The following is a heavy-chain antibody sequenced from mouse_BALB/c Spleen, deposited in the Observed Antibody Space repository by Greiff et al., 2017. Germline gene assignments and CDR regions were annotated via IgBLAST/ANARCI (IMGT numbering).Heavy chain of an antibody. V-gene: IGHV3-8*02. J-gene: IGHJ4*01. D-gene: IGHD2-1*01. Sequence: EVKLVESGPSLVKPSQTLSLTCSVTGDSITSGYWNWIRKFPGNKLEYMGYISYSGSTYYNPSLKSRISITRDTSKNQYYLQLNSVTTEDTATYYCARWAYSGKSAYAMDYWGQGTSVTVSS. CDR3: ARWAYSGKSAYAMDY. CDR2: ISYSGST. CDR1: GDSITSGY.